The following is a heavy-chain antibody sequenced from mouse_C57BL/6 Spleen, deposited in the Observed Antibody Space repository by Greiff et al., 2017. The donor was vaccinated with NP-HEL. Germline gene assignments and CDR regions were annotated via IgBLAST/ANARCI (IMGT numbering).Heavy chain of an antibody. CDR2: IDPEDGDT. CDR3: TTGDYSNGYAMDY. D-gene: IGHD2-5*01. CDR1: GFNIKDYY. Sequence: VQLQQSGAELVRPGASVKLSCTASGFNIKDYYMHWVKQRPEQGLEWIGRIDPEDGDTEYAPKFQGKATMTADTSSNTAYLQLSSLTSEDTAVYYCTTGDYSNGYAMDYWGQGTSVTVSS. V-gene: IGHV14-1*01. J-gene: IGHJ4*01.